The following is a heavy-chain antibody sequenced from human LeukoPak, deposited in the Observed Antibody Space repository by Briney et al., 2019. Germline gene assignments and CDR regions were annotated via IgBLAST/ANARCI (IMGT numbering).Heavy chain of an antibody. CDR2: IYYSGST. V-gene: IGHV4-59*12. J-gene: IGHJ3*02. CDR1: GGSISSYY. Sequence: SETLSLTCTVSGGSISSYYWSWIRQPPGKGLEWIGYIYYSGSTNYNPSLKSRVTISVDTSKNQFSLKLSSVTAADTAVYYCARGRRRWLQSGGRPDAFDIWGQGTMVTVSS. D-gene: IGHD5-24*01. CDR3: ARGRRRWLQSGGRPDAFDI.